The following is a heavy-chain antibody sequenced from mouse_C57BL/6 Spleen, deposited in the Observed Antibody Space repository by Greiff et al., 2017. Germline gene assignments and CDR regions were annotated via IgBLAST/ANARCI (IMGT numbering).Heavy chain of an antibody. CDR1: GFTFSSYA. D-gene: IGHD1-1*01. CDR3: ARRLTTVVEDYFDY. Sequence: EVKLVESGGGLVKPGGSLKLSCAASGFTFSSYAMSWVRQTPEKRLEWVATISDGGSYTYYPDNVKGRFPISRDNAKNNLYLQMSHLKSEDTAMYYCARRLTTVVEDYFDYWGQGTTLTVSS. J-gene: IGHJ2*01. V-gene: IGHV5-4*03. CDR2: ISDGGSYT.